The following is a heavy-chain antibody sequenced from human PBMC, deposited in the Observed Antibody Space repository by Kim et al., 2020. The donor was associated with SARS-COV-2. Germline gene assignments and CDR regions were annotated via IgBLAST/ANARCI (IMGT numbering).Heavy chain of an antibody. Sequence: SETLSLTCAVYGESFSGYYWGWIRQPPGKGLEWIGEINHRGSSYYSPSLKSRVTISVDTPKNQFSLRLSSVTAADTAVYFCARVAFSQGRRRECDYWGQGTLVTVSS. J-gene: IGHJ4*02. CDR2: INHRGSS. V-gene: IGHV4-34*01. CDR3: ARVAFSQGRRRECDY. CDR1: GESFSGYY.